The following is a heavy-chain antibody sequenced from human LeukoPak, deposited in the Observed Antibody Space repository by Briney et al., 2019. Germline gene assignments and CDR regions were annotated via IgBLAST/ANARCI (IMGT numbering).Heavy chain of an antibody. CDR1: GFYISSNYW. D-gene: IGHD6-25*01. J-gene: IGHJ5*02. CDR3: ARKLGGQSWFDH. CDR2: MHHGGGA. V-gene: IGHV4-28*01. Sequence: WGTLSLPCGVPGFYISSNYWWPWLRQPPGRGLEWIGYMHHGGGAYYNPSLKNRVTMSVDMSKNQFSLKVISVPAVDTAVYYCARKLGGQSWFDHWGQGTLVTVSS.